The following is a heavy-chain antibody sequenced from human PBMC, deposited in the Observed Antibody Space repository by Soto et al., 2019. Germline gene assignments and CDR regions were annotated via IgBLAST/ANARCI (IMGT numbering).Heavy chain of an antibody. J-gene: IGHJ6*02. CDR3: ARPTWNQDYYYCGMDV. CDR2: INPNSGGT. CDR1: GYTFTGYY. V-gene: IGHV1-2*02. D-gene: IGHD1-1*01. Sequence: ASVKVSCKASGYTFTGYYMHWVRQAPGQGLEWMGWINPNSGGTNYAQKFQGRVTMTRDTSISTAYMELSRLRSDDTAVYYCARPTWNQDYYYCGMDVWGQGTTVTVSS.